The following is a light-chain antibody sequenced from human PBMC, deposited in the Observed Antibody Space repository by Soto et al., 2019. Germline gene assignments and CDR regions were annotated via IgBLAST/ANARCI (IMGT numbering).Light chain of an antibody. Sequence: EIVLTQSPGTLSLSPGERATLSCRASQSVTSNYLAWYQQKPGQAPRLLIYGASSRATGIPDRFSGSGSGTDFTLTISRLEPEDFAVYHCQQYVSSPRTFGQGTKLEIK. J-gene: IGKJ2*01. V-gene: IGKV3-20*01. CDR3: QQYVSSPRT. CDR1: QSVTSNY. CDR2: GAS.